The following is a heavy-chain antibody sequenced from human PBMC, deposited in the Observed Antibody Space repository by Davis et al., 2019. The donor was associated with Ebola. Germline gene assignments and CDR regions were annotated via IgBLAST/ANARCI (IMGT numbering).Heavy chain of an antibody. V-gene: IGHV4-34*01. CDR2: VSHSGYS. D-gene: IGHD2-21*02. Sequence: AGSLTLSCTLYGGSFSGYYWRWIRQPPGKGLEWLGEVSHSGYSNYTPSLKSRVTMSVDMSKNQFSLTLTSVSPADTAVYYCARTTLTSISDAGLGYNFFAPWGQGTLVTVSS. CDR1: GGSFSGYY. CDR3: ARTTLTSISDAGLGYNFFAP. J-gene: IGHJ5*02.